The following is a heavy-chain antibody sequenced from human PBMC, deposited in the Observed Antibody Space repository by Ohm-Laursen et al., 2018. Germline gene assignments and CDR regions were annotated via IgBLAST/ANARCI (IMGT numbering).Heavy chain of an antibody. CDR3: ARNAAPRGGSSSAGTYYYGMDV. D-gene: IGHD6-6*01. CDR2: ISWNGGSI. CDR1: GFTFDEHA. V-gene: IGHV3-9*01. J-gene: IGHJ6*02. Sequence: SLRLSCAASGFTFDEHAMHWVRQAPGKGLEWVSGISWNGGSIAYADSVKGRFTISRDDAKNSLYLQMNSLRAEDTALYYCARNAAPRGGSSSAGTYYYGMDVWGQGTTVTVSS.